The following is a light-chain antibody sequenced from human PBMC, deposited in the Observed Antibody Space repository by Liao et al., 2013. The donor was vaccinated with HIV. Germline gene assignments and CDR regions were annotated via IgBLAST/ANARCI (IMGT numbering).Light chain of an antibody. V-gene: IGLV3-21*01. CDR2: YDT. J-gene: IGLJ2*01. CDR1: NFGSKS. Sequence: SYVLTQPPAVSVAPGKTARFTCGGNNFGSKSVHWYQQKPGQAPVLLIYYDTDRPSGIPERFSGSNSGNTATLTISRVEAGDEAAYYYQVWDSNSYHVVFGGGTNLTVL. CDR3: QVWDSNSYHVV.